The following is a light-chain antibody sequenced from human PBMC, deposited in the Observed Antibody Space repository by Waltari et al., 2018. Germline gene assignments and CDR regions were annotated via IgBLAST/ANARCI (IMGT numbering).Light chain of an antibody. V-gene: IGKV3-20*01. J-gene: IGKJ1*01. CDR2: DAI. Sequence: EMLLTQSPATLSLSPGERTTLSCTASQSVSGRYLDWYQQKPGQAPRLLIYDAIRRGTDIPDRFSGSGSGTDFTLSINRLEPEDSAVYCCQQYDTSPQAFGQGTKVE. CDR3: QQYDTSPQA. CDR1: QSVSGRY.